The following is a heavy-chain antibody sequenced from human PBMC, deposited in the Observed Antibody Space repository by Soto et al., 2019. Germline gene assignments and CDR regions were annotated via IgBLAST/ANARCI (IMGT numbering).Heavy chain of an antibody. CDR2: IIPIFGTA. D-gene: IGHD5-12*01. Sequence: GASVKVSCKASGGTFSSYAISCVRQAPGQGLEWMGGIIPIFGTANYAQKFQGRVTITADESTSTAYMELSSLRSEDTAVYYCARRRDGYQYYFGYWGQGTLVTVSS. CDR1: GGTFSSYA. V-gene: IGHV1-69*13. CDR3: ARRRDGYQYYFGY. J-gene: IGHJ4*02.